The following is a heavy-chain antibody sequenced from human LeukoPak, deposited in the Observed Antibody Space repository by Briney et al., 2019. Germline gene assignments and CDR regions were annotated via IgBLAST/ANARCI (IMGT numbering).Heavy chain of an antibody. D-gene: IGHD3-16*01. Sequence: GSLRLSCAASGFTFSSYCMTWVRQAPGKGLEWVANIKHNGNEKNYVDSVEGRFTISRDNAKNSLSLQMNSLRAEDTAVYYCARELRTFDSWGQGTLVTVSS. CDR2: IKHNGNEK. V-gene: IGHV3-7*01. J-gene: IGHJ4*02. CDR3: ARELRTFDS. CDR1: GFTFSSYC.